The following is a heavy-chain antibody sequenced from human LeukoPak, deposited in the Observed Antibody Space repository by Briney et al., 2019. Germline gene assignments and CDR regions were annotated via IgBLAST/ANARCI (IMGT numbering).Heavy chain of an antibody. V-gene: IGHV1-2*02. D-gene: IGHD2-2*01. CDR1: GYTFTDYY. CDR3: TREARVGNWFDP. Sequence: ASVKVSCRASGYTFTDYYNHRVRQAPGQGLEWMGWINPDNGGTNYAQKFQGRVTMTRDTSIRTVYMDLSRLRFDDTAVFYCTREARVGNWFDPWGQGTQVTVSS. CDR2: INPDNGGT. J-gene: IGHJ5*02.